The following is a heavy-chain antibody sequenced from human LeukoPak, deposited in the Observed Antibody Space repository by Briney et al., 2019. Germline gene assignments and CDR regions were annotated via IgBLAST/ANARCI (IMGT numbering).Heavy chain of an antibody. CDR3: ASARAAWDWNDAFDI. D-gene: IGHD1-1*01. CDR1: GGTFSSYA. J-gene: IGHJ3*02. V-gene: IGHV1-69*01. Sequence: SVKVSCKASGGTFSSYAIGWVRQAPGQGLEWMGGIIPIFGTANYAQKFQGRVTITADESTSTAYMELSSLRSEDTAVYYCASARAAWDWNDAFDIWGQGTMVTVSS. CDR2: IIPIFGTA.